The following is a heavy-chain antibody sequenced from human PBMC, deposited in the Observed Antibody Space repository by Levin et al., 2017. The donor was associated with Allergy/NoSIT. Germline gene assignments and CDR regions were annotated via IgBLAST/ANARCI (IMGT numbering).Heavy chain of an antibody. Sequence: GGSLRLSCKASGYTFTNYAINWVRQAPGQGLEWMGWISPYNGNTNYAQKLQGRVTMTTDTSTSTAYMELRSLRSDDTAVYYCARDPGCCWGQGTLVTVSS. CDR2: ISPYNGNT. CDR3: ARDPGCC. V-gene: IGHV1-18*01. CDR1: GYTFTNYA. J-gene: IGHJ4*02. D-gene: IGHD2-8*01.